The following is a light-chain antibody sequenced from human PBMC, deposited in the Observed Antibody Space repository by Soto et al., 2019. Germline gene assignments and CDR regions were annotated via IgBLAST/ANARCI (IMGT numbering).Light chain of an antibody. CDR2: RNN. J-gene: IGLJ2*01. CDR1: SSNIGAGYD. V-gene: IGLV1-40*01. Sequence: QSVLTQPPSVSGAPGQRVTISCTGSSSNIGAGYDVHWYQQLPGTAPKLLIYRNNNRPSGVPGRFSGSRSGTSASLAITGLQAEDEADYYCQSYDSSLSSVLFGGGTQLTVL. CDR3: QSYDSSLSSVL.